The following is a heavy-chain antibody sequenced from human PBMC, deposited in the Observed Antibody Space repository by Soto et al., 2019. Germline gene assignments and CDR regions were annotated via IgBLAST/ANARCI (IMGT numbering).Heavy chain of an antibody. CDR1: GDSINSDKYY. Sequence: QLQLQESGPGLVKPSETLSLTCSVSGDSINSDKYYWGWIRQPPGKGLEWIGSIYFRGNTYYNPSLQPRVTISLDKSKSQFSLKLTSVTAADSALYFCARLEGLATISYYFDFWGQGALVTVSS. J-gene: IGHJ4*02. V-gene: IGHV4-39*01. CDR2: IYFRGNT. D-gene: IGHD3-9*01. CDR3: ARLEGLATISYYFDF.